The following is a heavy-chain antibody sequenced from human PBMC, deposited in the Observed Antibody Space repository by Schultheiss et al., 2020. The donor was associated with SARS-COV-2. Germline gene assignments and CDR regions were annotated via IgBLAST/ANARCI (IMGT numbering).Heavy chain of an antibody. CDR1: GFTFSSYS. D-gene: IGHD2-15*01. CDR2: ISGSGGST. V-gene: IGHV3-23*01. J-gene: IGHJ4*02. Sequence: GGSLRLSCAASGFTFSSYSMNWVRQAPGKGLEWVSAISGSGGSTYYADSVKGRFTISRDNSKNTLYLQMNSLRAEDTAVYCCAQRVVARYFDYWGQGILVTV. CDR3: AQRVVARYFDY.